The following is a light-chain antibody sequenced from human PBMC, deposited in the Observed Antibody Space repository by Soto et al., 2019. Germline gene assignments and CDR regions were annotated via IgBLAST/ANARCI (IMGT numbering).Light chain of an antibody. Sequence: EIVLTQSPATLSLSPGERVTLSCRASQSVSSYFAWYQQKPGQAPRLLIYDASNRATGIPARFSGGGSGTDFTLTISSLEPEDFAVYYCQQRSNGPLTFGQGTRLEIK. V-gene: IGKV3-11*01. CDR2: DAS. CDR1: QSVSSY. J-gene: IGKJ5*01. CDR3: QQRSNGPLT.